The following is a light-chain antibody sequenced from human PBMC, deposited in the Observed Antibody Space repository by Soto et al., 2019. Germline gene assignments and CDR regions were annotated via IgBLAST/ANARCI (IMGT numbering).Light chain of an antibody. J-gene: IGKJ1*01. CDR3: QEYESFSWT. CDR1: QSVLHSSNNKNY. CDR2: WAS. V-gene: IGKV4-1*01. Sequence: DIVMTQSPESLAVSLGERATINCKTSQSVLHSSNNKNYLAWYQQKSVQPPKLLIYWASTRESGVPDRFSGSGSGTDFTLTISSLQAEDVAVYYCQEYESFSWTLGQGTKVDIK.